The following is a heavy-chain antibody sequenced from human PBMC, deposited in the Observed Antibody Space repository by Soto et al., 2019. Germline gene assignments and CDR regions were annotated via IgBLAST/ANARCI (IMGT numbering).Heavy chain of an antibody. CDR3: ARVAWYGDLSYFDY. CDR1: GFTVSSNY. J-gene: IGHJ4*02. V-gene: IGHV3-53*01. Sequence: GGSLRLSCAASGFTVSSNYMSWVRQAPGKGLEWVSVIYSGGSTYYADSVKGRFTISRDNSKNTLYLQMNSLRAEDTAVYYCARVAWYGDLSYFDYWGQGTLVTVSS. CDR2: IYSGGST. D-gene: IGHD4-17*01.